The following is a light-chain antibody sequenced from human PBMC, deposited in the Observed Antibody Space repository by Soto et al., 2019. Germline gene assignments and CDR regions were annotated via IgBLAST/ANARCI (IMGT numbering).Light chain of an antibody. J-gene: IGKJ1*01. V-gene: IGKV3-11*01. CDR3: QQYNSYSWT. Sequence: EIVLTQSPATLSLSPGERATLSCRASQSLSSYLAWYQQKPGQAPRLLIYDASNRATGIPARFSGSGSGTDFTLTISSLEPEDFATYYCQQYNSYSWTFGQGTKVDI. CDR1: QSLSSY. CDR2: DAS.